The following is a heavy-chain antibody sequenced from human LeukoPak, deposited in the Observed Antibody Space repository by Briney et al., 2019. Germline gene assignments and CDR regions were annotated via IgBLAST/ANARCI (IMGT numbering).Heavy chain of an antibody. D-gene: IGHD2-15*01. CDR2: INPNSGGT. CDR1: VYTFTGYY. V-gene: IGHV1-2*02. CDR3: ARERTLTSCYDY. Sequence: VASVKLSCKASVYTFTGYYMHWVRQAPGQGLEWMGWINPNSGGTNYAQKFQGRVTMTRDTSISTAYMELSRLRSDDTAVYYCARERTLTSCYDYWGQGTLVTVSS. J-gene: IGHJ4*02.